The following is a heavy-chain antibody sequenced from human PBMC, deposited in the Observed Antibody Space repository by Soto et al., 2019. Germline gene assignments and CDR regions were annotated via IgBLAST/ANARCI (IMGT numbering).Heavy chain of an antibody. Sequence: EVQLVESGGGLVQPGGSLRLSCAASGFGFSTYYMSWVRQAPGKGLEWVANIKEDGSESHYVDSVKGRFTISRDNARNSLFLHMKSLRAEDTAVYYCARDSWYLDYWGQGTLVTVSS. CDR3: ARDSWYLDY. CDR2: IKEDGSES. D-gene: IGHD2-15*01. CDR1: GFGFSTYY. J-gene: IGHJ4*02. V-gene: IGHV3-7*03.